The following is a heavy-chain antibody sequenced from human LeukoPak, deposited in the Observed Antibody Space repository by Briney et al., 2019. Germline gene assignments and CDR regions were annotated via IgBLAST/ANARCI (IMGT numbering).Heavy chain of an antibody. J-gene: IGHJ4*02. CDR2: RNTSGDKT. CDR3: VKDLYKGDTSTWYYFDY. V-gene: IGHV3-64D*06. CDR1: GFTFSAYA. Sequence: GGSLRLSCSGSGFTFSAYAIHWVRQAPGKGPEYVSLRNTSGDKTYYADSVKGRFTISRDNSKNTVSLQMSSLRAEDTAMYYCVKDLYKGDTSTWYYFDYWGQGTLVTVSS. D-gene: IGHD6-13*01.